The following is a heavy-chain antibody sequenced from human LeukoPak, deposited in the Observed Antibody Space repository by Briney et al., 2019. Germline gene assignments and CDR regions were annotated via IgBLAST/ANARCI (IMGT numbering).Heavy chain of an antibody. CDR1: GYSFTSYW. CDR3: ARLEQFDTYKVQH. Sequence: GESLKISCKGSGYSFTSYWIGWVRQMPGKGLEWMGIIYPGDSDTSYSPSFQGQVTISADKSINTAYLQWSSLKASDTAMYYCARLEQFDTYKVQHWGQGTLVTVSS. D-gene: IGHD6-6*01. V-gene: IGHV5-51*01. J-gene: IGHJ1*01. CDR2: IYPGDSDT.